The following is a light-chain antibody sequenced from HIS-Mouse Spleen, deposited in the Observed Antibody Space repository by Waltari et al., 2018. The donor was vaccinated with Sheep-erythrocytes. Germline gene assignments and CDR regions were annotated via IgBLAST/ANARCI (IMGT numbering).Light chain of an antibody. V-gene: IGLV2-8*01. CDR3: SSYAGSNNWV. J-gene: IGLJ3*02. CDR2: EVS. CDR1: SSDVGGYNY. Sequence: QSALTQPASVSGSPGQSVTISCTGTSSDVGGYNYVSWYQQPPGKAPKLMIYEVSKRPSWVPDRFSGSKSGNTASLTVSGLQAEDEADYYCSSYAGSNNWVFGGGTKLTVL.